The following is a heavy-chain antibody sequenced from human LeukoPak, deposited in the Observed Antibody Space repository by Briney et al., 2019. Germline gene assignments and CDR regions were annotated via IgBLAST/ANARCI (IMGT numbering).Heavy chain of an antibody. Sequence: ASVKVSCKASGYTFTSYDINWVRQATGQGLEWMGWMNPNSGNTGYAQKFHGRVTMTRNTSISTAYMELSSLRSEDTAVYYCATHQGEQQEIDYYYYYMDVWGKGTTVTVSS. CDR3: ATHQGEQQEIDYYYYYMDV. CDR2: MNPNSGNT. D-gene: IGHD6-13*01. J-gene: IGHJ6*03. V-gene: IGHV1-8*01. CDR1: GYTFTSYD.